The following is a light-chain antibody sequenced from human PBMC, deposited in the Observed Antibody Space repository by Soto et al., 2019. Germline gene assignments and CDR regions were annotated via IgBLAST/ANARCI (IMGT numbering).Light chain of an antibody. Sequence: DIQMTQSPSSLSASVGDRVTITCRASQSISSFLNWYQQKPGKAPKLLIYGASSFQSGVPSRFSGSGSGTDFTLTISSLQPEDFATYYCQQSYSTPRTFGQGTRVDIK. CDR2: GAS. CDR3: QQSYSTPRT. J-gene: IGKJ1*01. V-gene: IGKV1-39*01. CDR1: QSISSF.